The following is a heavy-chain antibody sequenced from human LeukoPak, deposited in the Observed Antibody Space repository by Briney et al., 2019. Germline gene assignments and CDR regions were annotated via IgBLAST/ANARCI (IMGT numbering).Heavy chain of an antibody. V-gene: IGHV1-18*01. CDR2: ISASDGTT. Sequence: ASVKVSCKASGYSFSIYGITWARQAPGQGLEYLGWISASDGTTNYAQKVQDRVTMTTDTSTSTAYMELSSLRSEDTAVYYCASSSAAGALLPDYYYYMDVWGKGTTVTVSS. D-gene: IGHD6-13*01. J-gene: IGHJ6*03. CDR3: ASSSAAGALLPDYYYYMDV. CDR1: GYSFSIYG.